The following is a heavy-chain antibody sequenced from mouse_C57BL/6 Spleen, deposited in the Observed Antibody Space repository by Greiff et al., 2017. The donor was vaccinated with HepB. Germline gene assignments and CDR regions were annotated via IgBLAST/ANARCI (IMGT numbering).Heavy chain of an antibody. CDR3: ARGGPYYGSSPYAMDY. CDR2: INPNNGGT. Sequence: EVQLQQSGPELVKPGASVKMSCKASGYTFTDYNMHWVKQSHGKSLEWIGYINPNNGGTSYNQKFKGKATLTVNKSSSTAYMELRSLTSEDSAVYYCARGGPYYGSSPYAMDYWGQGTSVTVSS. CDR1: GYTFTDYN. D-gene: IGHD1-1*01. J-gene: IGHJ4*01. V-gene: IGHV1-22*01.